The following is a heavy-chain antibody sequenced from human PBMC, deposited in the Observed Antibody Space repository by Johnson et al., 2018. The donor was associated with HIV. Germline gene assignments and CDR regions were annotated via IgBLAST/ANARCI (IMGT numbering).Heavy chain of an antibody. Sequence: EVQLVESGGGVVRPGGSLRLSCAASGFTFDDYGMSWVRPAPGKGLEWVSFISGSGTNIYYADSVKGRFTISRDNAKKSLFLQMNSLRAEDTAVYYCARASYYYGSADIWGQGTMVTVSS. CDR1: GFTFDDYG. V-gene: IGHV3-48*04. J-gene: IGHJ3*02. CDR2: ISGSGTNI. CDR3: ARASYYYGSADI. D-gene: IGHD3-10*01.